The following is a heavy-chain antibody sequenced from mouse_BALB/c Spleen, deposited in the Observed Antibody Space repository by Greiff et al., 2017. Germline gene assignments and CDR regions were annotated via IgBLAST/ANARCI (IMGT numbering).Heavy chain of an antibody. Sequence: QVHVKQSGAELVKPGASVKLSCKASGYTFTSYYMYWVKQRPGQGLEWIGEINPSNGGTNFNEKFKSKATLTVDKSSSTAYMQLSSLTSEDSAVYYCTLYDGYLHAMDYWGQGTSVTVSS. D-gene: IGHD2-3*01. V-gene: IGHV1S81*02. CDR2: INPSNGGT. CDR1: GYTFTSYY. CDR3: TLYDGYLHAMDY. J-gene: IGHJ4*01.